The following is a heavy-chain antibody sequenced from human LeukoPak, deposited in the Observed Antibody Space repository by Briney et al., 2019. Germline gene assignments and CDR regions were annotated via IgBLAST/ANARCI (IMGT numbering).Heavy chain of an antibody. D-gene: IGHD6-25*01. Sequence: GGSLRLSCAASGFTFSSYWMHWVRQAPGKGLVWVSRINSDGSSTSYADSVKGRFTISRDNAKNTLYLQMNSLRAEDTAVYYGARDPSEGYSCCYPPYYWGQGTLVTVSS. CDR3: ARDPSEGYSCCYPPYY. CDR1: GFTFSSYW. CDR2: INSDGSST. J-gene: IGHJ4*02. V-gene: IGHV3-74*01.